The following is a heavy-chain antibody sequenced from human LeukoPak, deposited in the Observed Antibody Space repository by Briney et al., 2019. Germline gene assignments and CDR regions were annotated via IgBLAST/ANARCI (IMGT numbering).Heavy chain of an antibody. CDR1: GFTVSSNY. CDR3: ARDAPRNYGHDAFDI. Sequence: GGSLRLSCAASGFTVSSNYMSWVRQAPGKGLEWVSVIYSGGSTYYADSVKGRFTISRDNSKNTLYLQMNSLRAEDTAVYYCARDAPRNYGHDAFDIWGQGTIVTVSS. V-gene: IGHV3-53*01. CDR2: IYSGGST. J-gene: IGHJ3*02. D-gene: IGHD4-11*01.